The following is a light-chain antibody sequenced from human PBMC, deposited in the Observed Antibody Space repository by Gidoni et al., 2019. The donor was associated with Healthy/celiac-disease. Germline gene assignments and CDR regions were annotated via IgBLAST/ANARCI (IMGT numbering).Light chain of an antibody. CDR2: GAS. CDR3: QQYGSSPPWT. J-gene: IGKJ1*01. CDR1: QSVSSSY. V-gene: IGKV3-20*01. Sequence: DIVLTQSPGTLSLSPGERATLSCRASQSVSSSYLAWYEQKPGQAPSLLIDGASSRATGIPDRLSGSGSGTEFTLTISRLEPEDFAVYYCQQYGSSPPWTFGQGTKVEIK.